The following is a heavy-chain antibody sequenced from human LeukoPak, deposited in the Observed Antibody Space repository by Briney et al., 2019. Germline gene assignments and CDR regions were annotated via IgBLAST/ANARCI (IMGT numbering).Heavy chain of an antibody. D-gene: IGHD3-22*01. J-gene: IGHJ4*02. CDR3: ARGPYYYDSSGYYYED. CDR1: GFTFSSYW. CDR2: INNDGSST. Sequence: GGSLRLSCAASGFTFSSYWMHWVRQAPGKGLVWVSRINNDGSSTSYADSVKGRFTISRDNAKNTLYLQMNSLRAEDTAVYYCARGPYYYDSSGYYYEDWGQGTLVTVSS. V-gene: IGHV3-74*01.